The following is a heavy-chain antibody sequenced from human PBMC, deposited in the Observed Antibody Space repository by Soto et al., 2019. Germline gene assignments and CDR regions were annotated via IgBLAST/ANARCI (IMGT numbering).Heavy chain of an antibody. CDR1: GFTFSSYG. D-gene: IGHD2-2*01. CDR2: IWYDGSNK. Sequence: GGSLRLSCAASGFTFSSYGMHWVRQAPGKGLEWVAVIWYDGSNKYYADSVKGRFTISRDNSKNTLYLQMNSLRAEDTAVYYCARSLLGYCSSTSCPVDYWGQGTLVTVSS. V-gene: IGHV3-33*01. J-gene: IGHJ4*02. CDR3: ARSLLGYCSSTSCPVDY.